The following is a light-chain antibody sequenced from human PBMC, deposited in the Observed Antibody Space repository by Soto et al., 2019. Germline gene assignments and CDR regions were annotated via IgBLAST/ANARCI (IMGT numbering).Light chain of an antibody. Sequence: QSVLTQPASVSGSPGQSITISCTGTSSNVGNNNLVSWYQQHPGKAPKLMIYEVYRRPSGVSDRCSGSKAGITASLTISGLQSEDEAGYCCWSDVGSVTYVFGSGTKVTVL. CDR2: EVY. V-gene: IGLV2-23*02. J-gene: IGLJ1*01. CDR1: SSNVGNNNL. CDR3: WSDVGSVTYV.